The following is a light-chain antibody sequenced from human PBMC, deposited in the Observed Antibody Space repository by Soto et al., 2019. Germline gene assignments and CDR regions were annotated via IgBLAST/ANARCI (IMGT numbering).Light chain of an antibody. Sequence: DIQMTQSPSSLSASVGDRVTLTCQASQDIIRALNWYQQKPGEAPRLVIQDASSLQAWVPARFSGSGSGTKFSLTISSLQPEDIATYYCQQYEIVPYTFGQGTKLEIK. J-gene: IGKJ2*01. CDR2: DAS. V-gene: IGKV1-33*01. CDR1: QDIIRA. CDR3: QQYEIVPYT.